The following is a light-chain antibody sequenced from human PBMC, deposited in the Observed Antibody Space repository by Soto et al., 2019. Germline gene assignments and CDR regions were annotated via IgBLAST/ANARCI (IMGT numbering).Light chain of an antibody. J-gene: IGLJ1*01. CDR1: SSNIGSNT. CDR3: AAWDDSLNAYV. V-gene: IGLV1-44*01. CDR2: NNN. Sequence: QSALTQPPSASGTPGQRVTISCSGSSSNIGSNTVNWYQQLPGTAPKLLIYNNNQRPSGVPDRFSGSKSGTSASLAISGLQSEDEADYYCAAWDDSLNAYVFGSGTKLTVL.